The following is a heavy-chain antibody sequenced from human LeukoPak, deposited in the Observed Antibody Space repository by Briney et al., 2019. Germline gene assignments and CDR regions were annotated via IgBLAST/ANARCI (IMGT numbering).Heavy chain of an antibody. V-gene: IGHV3-30*03. J-gene: IGHJ4*02. D-gene: IGHD4-17*01. CDR2: ISYDGSNK. CDR1: GFTFSSYG. CDR3: ARAATVTTISGDY. Sequence: GGSLRLSCAASGFTFSSYGMHWVRQAPGKGLEWVAVISYDGSNKYYADSVKGRFTISRDNSKNTLYLQMNSLRAEDTAVYYCARAATVTTISGDYWGQGTLVTVSS.